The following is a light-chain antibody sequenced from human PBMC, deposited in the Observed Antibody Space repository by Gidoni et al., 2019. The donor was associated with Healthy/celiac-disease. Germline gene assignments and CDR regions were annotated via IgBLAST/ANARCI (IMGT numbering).Light chain of an antibody. V-gene: IGKV1-12*01. J-gene: IGKJ2*01. Sequence: DIQMTQSPSSVFAPVGDRVTITCRASQGISSCLAWYQQKPVKAPKLLIYAASSLQSGVPSRFSGSGSGTDFTLTISSLQPEDFATYYCQQANSFPRTFGQGTKLEIK. CDR1: QGISSC. CDR2: AAS. CDR3: QQANSFPRT.